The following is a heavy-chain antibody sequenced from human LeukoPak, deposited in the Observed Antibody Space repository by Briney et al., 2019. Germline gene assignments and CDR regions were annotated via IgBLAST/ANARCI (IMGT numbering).Heavy chain of an antibody. D-gene: IGHD2-2*01. J-gene: IGHJ5*02. CDR1: GGSISSYY. V-gene: IGHV4-59*07. CDR3: ARVGYCSSTSCGFDP. Sequence: KPSDTLSPTCTVSGGSISSYYWSWIRQPPGKGLEWIGYIYYSGSTNYNPSLKSRVTISVDTSKNQFSLKLSSVTAADTAVYYCARVGYCSSTSCGFDPWGQGTLVTVSS. CDR2: IYYSGST.